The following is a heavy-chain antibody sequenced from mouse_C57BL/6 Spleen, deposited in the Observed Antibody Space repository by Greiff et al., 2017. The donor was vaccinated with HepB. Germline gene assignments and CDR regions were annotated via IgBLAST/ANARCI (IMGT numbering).Heavy chain of an antibody. D-gene: IGHD2-4*01. Sequence: DVKLQESGGGLVKPGGSLKLSCAASGFTFSSYAMSWVRQTPEKRLEWVATISDGGSYTYYPDNVKGRFTISRDNAKNNLYLQMSHLKSEDTAMYYCARGYDYDGWYFDVWGTGTTVTVSS. V-gene: IGHV5-4*03. CDR2: ISDGGSYT. CDR3: ARGYDYDGWYFDV. CDR1: GFTFSSYA. J-gene: IGHJ1*03.